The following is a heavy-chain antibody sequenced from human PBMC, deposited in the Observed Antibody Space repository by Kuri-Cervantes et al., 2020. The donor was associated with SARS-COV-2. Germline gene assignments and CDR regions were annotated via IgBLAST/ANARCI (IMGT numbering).Heavy chain of an antibody. V-gene: IGHV3-53*01. Sequence: GESLKISCAASGFTVSSNYMSWVRQAPEKGLEWVSIIYGGGSTYYADSVKGRFTISRDNSKNTLYLQMNSLRAEDTAVHYCARLLARILSYHHSLVVYYFDYWGQGPLVTVSS. D-gene: IGHD2-2*01. CDR1: GFTVSSNY. CDR2: IYGGGST. J-gene: IGHJ4*02. CDR3: ARLLARILSYHHSLVVYYFDY.